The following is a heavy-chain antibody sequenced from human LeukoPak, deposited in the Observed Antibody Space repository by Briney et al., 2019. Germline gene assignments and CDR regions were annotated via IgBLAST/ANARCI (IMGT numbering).Heavy chain of an antibody. CDR1: GGSISSYY. CDR2: IYYSGST. D-gene: IGHD6-25*01. CDR3: ARVNSRGRFFYY. Sequence: SETLSLTCTVSGGSISSYYWSWIRQPPGKGLEWIGHIYYSGSTNYNPSLKSRVTISVDTSKNQFSLKLSSVTAADTAVYYCARVNSRGRFFYYWGQGTLGTGSS. J-gene: IGHJ4*02. V-gene: IGHV4-59*01.